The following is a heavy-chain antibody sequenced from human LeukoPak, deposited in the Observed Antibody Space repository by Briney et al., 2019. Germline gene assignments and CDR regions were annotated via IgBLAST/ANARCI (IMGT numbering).Heavy chain of an antibody. J-gene: IGHJ3*02. CDR3: AKASHAYFDAFDI. D-gene: IGHD2/OR15-2a*01. V-gene: IGHV4-61*02. CDR2: IYARGST. CDR1: GGSISGNYY. Sequence: SETLSLTCTVSGGSISGNYYWSWIRQPAGKGLEWIGRIYARGSTNYNPSLKSRDTISVDTSKSQFSVKQSSVSAADTAVYFCAKASHAYFDAFDIWGQGTMVTVSS.